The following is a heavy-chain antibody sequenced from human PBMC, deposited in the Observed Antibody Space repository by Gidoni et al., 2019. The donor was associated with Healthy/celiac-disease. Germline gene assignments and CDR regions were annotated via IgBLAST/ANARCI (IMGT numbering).Heavy chain of an antibody. CDR1: GFTFRRYA. V-gene: IGHV3-23*01. Sequence: EVQLLESGGGLVKPGGSLRLSSAASGFTFRRYAMSWVRQAPGKGLEWVSAISGSSGSTYYADSVKGRFTISRDNSKNSLYLQMHNLRAEDTAVYYCAKASVAGPYDYYSYGMDVWGQGTTVTVSS. CDR2: ISGSSGST. CDR3: AKASVAGPYDYYSYGMDV. J-gene: IGHJ6*02. D-gene: IGHD6-19*01.